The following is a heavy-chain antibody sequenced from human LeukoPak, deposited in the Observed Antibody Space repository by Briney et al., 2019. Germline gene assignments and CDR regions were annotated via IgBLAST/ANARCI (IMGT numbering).Heavy chain of an antibody. D-gene: IGHD1-26*01. V-gene: IGHV3-7*01. CDR3: ARVEYSGYFYYDMDV. J-gene: IGHJ6*02. Sequence: GGSLRLSCAASGFTFNTFWLSWVRQAPGKGLEWVADIKADGSKTYYVDSLKGRFTISRDNAKNSLYLQMDSLRAEDTAVYYCARVEYSGYFYYDMDVWGQGTTVTVSS. CDR2: IKADGSKT. CDR1: GFTFNTFW.